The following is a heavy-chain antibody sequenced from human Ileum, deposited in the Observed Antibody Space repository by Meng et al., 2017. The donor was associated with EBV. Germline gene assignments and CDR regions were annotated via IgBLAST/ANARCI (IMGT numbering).Heavy chain of an antibody. D-gene: IGHD4-17*01. CDR2: IWYDGSQE. J-gene: IGHJ4*02. Sequence: VEVVGLGGAVVQPGRSLRISWVAVGFTFSSYAMHWVRQAPGKGLEWVAVIWYDGSQEYYADSVKGRFTISRDNSKNTLSLQMNSLRAEDTAVYYCARDDYADTKVDFDYWGQGTLVTVSS. V-gene: IGHV3-33*01. CDR1: GFTFSSYA. CDR3: ARDDYADTKVDFDY.